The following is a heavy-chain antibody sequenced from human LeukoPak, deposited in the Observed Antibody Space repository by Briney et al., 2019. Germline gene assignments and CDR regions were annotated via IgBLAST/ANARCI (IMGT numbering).Heavy chain of an antibody. V-gene: IGHV3-23*01. Sequence: GGSLRLSYAASGITLSSYAMTWVRQGPGVGLEWVSASSVSGNTYHADSVKGRFTISRDSSKNTLYLQMNSLRAGDAAVYYCAKAPVTTCSGAYCYPFDYWSQGTLVTVSS. CDR3: AKAPVTTCSGAYCYPFDY. CDR2: SSVSGNT. D-gene: IGHD2-15*01. J-gene: IGHJ4*02. CDR1: GITLSSYA.